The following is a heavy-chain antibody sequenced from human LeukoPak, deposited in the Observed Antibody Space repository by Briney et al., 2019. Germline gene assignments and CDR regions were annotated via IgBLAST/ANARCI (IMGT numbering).Heavy chain of an antibody. D-gene: IGHD2-8*01. CDR3: ARQAYANNLDAFDI. V-gene: IGHV5-51*01. CDR2: IYPDDSDT. Sequence: GESLRISCKGSGYRFTTDYIGWVRQMPGKGLEWMGIIYPDDSDTTYSPSFQGQVTISVDKSITTAFLQWSSLKASDTAMYYCARQAYANNLDAFDIWGQGTMVTVSS. CDR1: GYRFTTDY. J-gene: IGHJ3*02.